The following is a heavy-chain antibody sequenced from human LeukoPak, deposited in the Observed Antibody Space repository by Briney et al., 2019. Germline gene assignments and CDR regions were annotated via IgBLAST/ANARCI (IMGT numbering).Heavy chain of an antibody. CDR3: ARDLVAGMGTNAFDI. D-gene: IGHD6-19*01. J-gene: IGHJ3*02. Sequence: GSLSLSSAASGFTFSSYDMHWVCQATGKGLEWVSAIGTAGDTYYPGSVKGRFTNSRENVKNSLYLQMNSLRAGDTAVYYCARDLVAGMGTNAFDIWGQGTMVTVSS. CDR1: GFTFSSYD. V-gene: IGHV3-13*01. CDR2: IGTAGDT.